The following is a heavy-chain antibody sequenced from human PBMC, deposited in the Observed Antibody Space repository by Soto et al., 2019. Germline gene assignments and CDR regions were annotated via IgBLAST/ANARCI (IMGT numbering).Heavy chain of an antibody. V-gene: IGHV4-34*12. J-gene: IGHJ4*02. CDR1: GGSFNANY. CDR2: IFHSGNT. Sequence: SETLSLTCVVSGGSFNANYWTWIRQPPGKGLEWVGEIFHSGNTNYNPSLNSRVTISVDTSRNQFSLKLSSVTAADTAIYYCASARWDYWGQGTLATVSS. CDR3: ASARWDY.